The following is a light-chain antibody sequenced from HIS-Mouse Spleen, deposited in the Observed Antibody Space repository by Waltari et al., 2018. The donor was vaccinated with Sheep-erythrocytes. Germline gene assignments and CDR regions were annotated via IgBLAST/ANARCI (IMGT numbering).Light chain of an antibody. CDR1: SSDVGGYNY. Sequence: QSALTQPASVSGSPGQSITIPCTGTSSDVGGYNYVSWYQQHPGKAPKLMVYDVSKRPSGVPDRFSGSKSGKTASLTISRLQAEDEADYYCSSYAGSNNWVFGGGTKLTVL. CDR3: SSYAGSNNWV. V-gene: IGLV2-8*01. J-gene: IGLJ3*02. CDR2: DVS.